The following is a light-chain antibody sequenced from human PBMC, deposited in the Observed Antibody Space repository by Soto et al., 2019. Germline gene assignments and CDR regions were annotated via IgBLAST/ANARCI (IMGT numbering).Light chain of an antibody. CDR2: AAS. CDR3: QQYDNWPYT. J-gene: IGKJ2*01. V-gene: IGKV3-20*01. Sequence: EIVLTQSPDTLSLSPGERATLFCRASQTLSINSLAWYQQKPGQAPRLLIYAASTRHTGIPDRFNGSGSGTDIALTINRLEPEDFAVYFCQQYDNWPYTFGQGTKLEIK. CDR1: QTLSINS.